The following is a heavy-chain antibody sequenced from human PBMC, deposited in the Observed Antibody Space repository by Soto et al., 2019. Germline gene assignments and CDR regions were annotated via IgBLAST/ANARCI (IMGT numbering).Heavy chain of an antibody. V-gene: IGHV4-59*02. CDR3: ARGGTSGSAVYNWFDP. CDR2: IHNSGGT. D-gene: IGHD3-10*01. J-gene: IGHJ5*02. Sequence: SETLSLTCSVTGASVSSFSWSWIRQSPGKGLEWIGYIHNSGGTNYTPSLRSRVTISVETSKNLLSLNLTSLTAADTAAYYCARGGTSGSAVYNWFDPWGQGTLVNVSS. CDR1: GASVSSFS.